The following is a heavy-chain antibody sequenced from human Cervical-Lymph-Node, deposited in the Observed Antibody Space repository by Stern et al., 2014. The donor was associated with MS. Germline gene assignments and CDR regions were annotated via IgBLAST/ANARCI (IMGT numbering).Heavy chain of an antibody. V-gene: IGHV1-69*18. CDR1: GGTFSYYP. Sequence: QVQLVQSGAEVEKPGSSVKVSCRASGGTFSYYPITWVRQAPGQGLEWMGSILPLFGTTNYAQKFQDRVTLTADESTSTAYMEMRSLRFEDTAVYYCTTEHPDCSGVYCYSDWGQGTLVTVSS. CDR2: ILPLFGTT. CDR3: TTEHPDCSGVYCYSD. D-gene: IGHD2-15*01. J-gene: IGHJ4*02.